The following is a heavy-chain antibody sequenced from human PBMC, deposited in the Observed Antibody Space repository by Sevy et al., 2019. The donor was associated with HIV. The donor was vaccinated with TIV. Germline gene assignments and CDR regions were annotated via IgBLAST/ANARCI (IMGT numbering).Heavy chain of an antibody. CDR1: GDTFTNNY. CDR2: VDPSAGNT. V-gene: IGHV1-46*01. J-gene: IGHJ4*02. Sequence: ASVKGSCKASGDTFTNNYIHWVRQAPGQGLEWMGMVDPSAGNTTYAQKFQGRVTMTRDTSTSILYMDLSSLRSEDTXXXXXXXXXXDQHFDSWGQGTLVTVSS. CDR3: XXXXXDQHFDS.